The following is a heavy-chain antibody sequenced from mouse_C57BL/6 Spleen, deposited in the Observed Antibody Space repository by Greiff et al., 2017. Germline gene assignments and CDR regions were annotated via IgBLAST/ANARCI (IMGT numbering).Heavy chain of an antibody. CDR3: ARGDYGSSYGLAY. CDR2: IDPSDSYT. V-gene: IGHV1-50*01. J-gene: IGHJ3*01. Sequence: VQLQQPGAELVKPGASVKLSCKASGYTFTSYWMQWVKQRPGQGLEWIGEIDPSDSYTNYNQKFKGKATLTVDTASSAAYMQRSSLTSEDSAVYYCARGDYGSSYGLAYWGQGTLVTVSA. D-gene: IGHD1-1*01. CDR1: GYTFTSYW.